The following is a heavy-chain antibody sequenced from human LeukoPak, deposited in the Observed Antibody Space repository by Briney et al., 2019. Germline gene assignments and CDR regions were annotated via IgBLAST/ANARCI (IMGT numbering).Heavy chain of an antibody. J-gene: IGHJ6*02. CDR1: GFTVSNKY. CDR3: AQHLGGGYSYGLYYYYGMDV. CDR2: VYIGGST. V-gene: IGHV3-66*04. D-gene: IGHD5-18*01. Sequence: GGSLRLSCAASGFTVSNKYMSWVRQAPGKGLEWVSVVYIGGSTYYADSVKGRFTISRDNSKNTLYLQMNSLRAEDTAVYYCAQHLGGGYSYGLYYYYGMDVWGQGTTVTVSS.